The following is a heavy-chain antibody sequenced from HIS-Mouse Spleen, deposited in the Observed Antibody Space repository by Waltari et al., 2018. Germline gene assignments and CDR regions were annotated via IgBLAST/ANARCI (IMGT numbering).Heavy chain of an antibody. CDR1: GGSFSGYY. V-gene: IGHV4-34*01. Sequence: QVQLQQWGAGLLKPSETLSLTCAVYGGSFSGYYWSWIRQPPGKGLEWIGESKQSGSPNSNPPLKSRVTISVDTSKNQFSLKLSSVTAADTAVYYCARGRSPATVTIGYYFDYWGQGTLVTVSS. J-gene: IGHJ4*02. D-gene: IGHD4-17*01. CDR3: ARGRSPATVTIGYYFDY. CDR2: SKQSGSP.